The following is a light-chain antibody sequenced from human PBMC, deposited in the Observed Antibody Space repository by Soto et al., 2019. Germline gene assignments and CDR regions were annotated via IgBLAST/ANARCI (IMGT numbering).Light chain of an antibody. Sequence: EVVLTQSPCTLSLSLGERATLSCRASHSVSSSYFAWYQQIPGEAPRLLIYDASDRATGIPARLSGSGSATDVSPTISSLEPEDFAVSYCQQQTNWPPPITFGQGTRLEIK. CDR1: HSVSSSY. V-gene: IGKV3D-20*02. J-gene: IGKJ5*01. CDR3: QQQTNWPPPIT. CDR2: DAS.